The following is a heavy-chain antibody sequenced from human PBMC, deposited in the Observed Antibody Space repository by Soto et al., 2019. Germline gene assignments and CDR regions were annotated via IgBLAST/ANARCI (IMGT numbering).Heavy chain of an antibody. D-gene: IGHD4-17*01. CDR3: ARGGLTTVPPLT. V-gene: IGHV4-34*01. Sequence: QMQLQQWGAGLLKPSETLSLTCAVYGGAFSGYYYYWIRQPPGKGLEWIGEINRSGSTNYNPSLTSRVTISVDTSKNPFSLTLSSVTAADTAIYYCARGGLTTVPPLTWGQGTQVSVSS. CDR1: GGAFSGYY. J-gene: IGHJ4*02. CDR2: INRSGST.